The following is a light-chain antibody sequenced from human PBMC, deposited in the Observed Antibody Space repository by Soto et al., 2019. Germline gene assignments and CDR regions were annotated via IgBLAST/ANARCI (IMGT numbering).Light chain of an antibody. CDR1: KSVRSNY. Sequence: VLLQSXGTLSLCGREXXXXXXXAIKSVRSNYLAWYQHKXGQAPRLLIYGASXRANGIPDKFSGSGSGTDFTLTISRLETDDSAVYYCQLCDISPLTFRCGTKVDIK. CDR2: GAS. CDR3: QLCDISPLT. J-gene: IGKJ4*02. V-gene: IGKV3-20*01.